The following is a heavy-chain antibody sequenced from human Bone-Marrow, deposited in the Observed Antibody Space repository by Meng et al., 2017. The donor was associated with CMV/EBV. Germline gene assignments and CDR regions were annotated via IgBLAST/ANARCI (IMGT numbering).Heavy chain of an antibody. J-gene: IGHJ1*01. D-gene: IGHD1-26*01. CDR1: GFTFSSYS. Sequence: GGSLRLSCAASGFTFSSYSMNWVRQAPGKGLEWVSSISSSSSYIYYADSVKGRFTISRDNAKNSLYLQMNSLRAEDTAVYYCARGSGSYYAEYFQHWGKGTLVTVS. CDR3: ARGSGSYYAEYFQH. V-gene: IGHV3-21*01. CDR2: ISSSSSYI.